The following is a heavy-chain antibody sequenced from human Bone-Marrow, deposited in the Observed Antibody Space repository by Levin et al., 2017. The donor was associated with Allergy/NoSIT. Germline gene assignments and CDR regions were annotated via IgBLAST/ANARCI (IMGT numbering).Heavy chain of an antibody. CDR3: TRLRGD. J-gene: IGHJ4*02. V-gene: IGHV3-73*01. D-gene: IGHD5-12*01. CDR2: IRSKAHNYAT. Sequence: HSGGSLRLSCAASGFTFSGSALHWVRQASGKGLEWVGHIRSKAHNYATVYAASVKGRFTISRDDSKNTTYLQMARLKTEDTAVYFCTRLRGDWGQGTLVTVSS. CDR1: GFTFSGSA.